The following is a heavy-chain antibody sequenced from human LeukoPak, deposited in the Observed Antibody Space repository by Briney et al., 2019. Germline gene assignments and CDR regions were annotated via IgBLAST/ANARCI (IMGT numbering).Heavy chain of an antibody. Sequence: ASVKVSCKTSGYTFTGYYMHWVRQAPGQGLEWMGWINPNSGGTNHAQKFQGRVTMTRDTSNSTAYMELTRLRSDETAGYYRARYSSGWYFDLWGRGTLVTVSS. V-gene: IGHV1-2*02. J-gene: IGHJ2*01. CDR1: GYTFTGYY. CDR3: ARYSSGWYFDL. CDR2: INPNSGGT. D-gene: IGHD6-19*01.